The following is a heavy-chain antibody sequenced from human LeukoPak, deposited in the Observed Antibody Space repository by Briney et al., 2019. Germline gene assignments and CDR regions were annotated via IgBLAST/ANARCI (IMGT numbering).Heavy chain of an antibody. Sequence: GRSLRLSCAASGFTFSNYVMHWVRQAPGKGLDWVASIPYDGSNKYYADSVRGRFTISRDNSKNTLYLQMSSARSEDTAVYCCAKVKWGHLLVRYFDYWGQGTLVTVSS. CDR3: AKVKWGHLLVRYFDY. D-gene: IGHD2-8*02. J-gene: IGHJ4*02. CDR1: GFTFSNYV. V-gene: IGHV3-30*18. CDR2: IPYDGSNK.